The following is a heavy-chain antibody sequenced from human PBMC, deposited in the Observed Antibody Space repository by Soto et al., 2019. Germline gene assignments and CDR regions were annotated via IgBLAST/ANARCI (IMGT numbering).Heavy chain of an antibody. D-gene: IGHD3-22*01. Sequence: QVQLQESGPGLVKPSETLSLTCTVSRGSISGYYWSWIRQPPGKGLEWIGSIYSSGSTNYNPSLKSRVTISVDTSKNQFSLRVGSVTAADTAVYYCARFPSPQGNGFYYYFDYWGQGTRVTVSS. CDR2: IYSSGST. J-gene: IGHJ4*02. CDR1: RGSISGYY. CDR3: ARFPSPQGNGFYYYFDY. V-gene: IGHV4-59*01.